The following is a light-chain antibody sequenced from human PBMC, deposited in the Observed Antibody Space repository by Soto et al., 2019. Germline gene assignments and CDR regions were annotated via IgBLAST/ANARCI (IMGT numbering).Light chain of an antibody. CDR3: LLFYSGARV. Sequence: QAVVTQEPSLTVSPGGTVTLTCGSSTGAVTSDHYPYWFQQKPGQAPKALIYDTSNKDSWTPARFSGSFLGGKAALTLSGAQPEDEAEYYCLLFYSGARVFGGGTKVTVL. V-gene: IGLV7-46*01. CDR2: DTS. CDR1: TGAVTSDHY. J-gene: IGLJ2*01.